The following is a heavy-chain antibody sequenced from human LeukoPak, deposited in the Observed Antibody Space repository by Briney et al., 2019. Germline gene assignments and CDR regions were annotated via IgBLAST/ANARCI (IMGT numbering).Heavy chain of an antibody. D-gene: IGHD6-19*01. CDR2: ISSSSSTI. J-gene: IGHJ4*02. Sequence: GGSLRLSCAASGFTFSSYSMDWVRQAPGKGLEWVSYISSSSSTIYYADSVKGRFTISRDNAKNSLYLQMNSLRAEDTAVYYCARDDGIAVAGGADYWGQGTLVTVSS. V-gene: IGHV3-48*04. CDR1: GFTFSSYS. CDR3: ARDDGIAVAGGADY.